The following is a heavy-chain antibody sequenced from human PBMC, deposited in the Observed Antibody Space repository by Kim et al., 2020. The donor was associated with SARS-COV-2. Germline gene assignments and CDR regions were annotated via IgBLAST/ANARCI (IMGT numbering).Heavy chain of an antibody. V-gene: IGHV3-11*01. CDR1: GFTFSDFY. Sequence: GGSLRLSCAASGFTFSDFYMSWIRQAPGKGLEWISDINTGGSKSSYADSVKGRFTTSRDNSKNALYLQMNSLRADDTAVYYCATTHFYSLYVWGQGTTVT. CDR2: INTGGSKS. CDR3: ATTHFYSLYV. D-gene: IGHD3-3*02. J-gene: IGHJ6*02.